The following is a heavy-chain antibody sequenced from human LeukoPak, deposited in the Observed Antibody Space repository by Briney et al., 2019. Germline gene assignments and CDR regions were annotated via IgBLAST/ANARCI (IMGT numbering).Heavy chain of an antibody. V-gene: IGHV1-46*01. D-gene: IGHD3-10*01. CDR3: AIVFYYGSGSYKGTADY. CDR1: GYTFTSYY. J-gene: IGHJ4*02. CDR2: INPSGGST. Sequence: ASVKVSCKASGYTFTSYYMHWVRQAPGQGLEWMGIINPSGGSTSYAQKFQGRVTMTRDTSTSTVYMELSSLRSEDTAVYYCAIVFYYGSGSYKGTADYWGQGTLVTVSS.